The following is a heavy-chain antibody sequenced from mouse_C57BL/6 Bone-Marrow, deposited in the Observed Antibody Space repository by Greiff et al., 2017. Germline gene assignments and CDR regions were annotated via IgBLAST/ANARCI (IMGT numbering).Heavy chain of an antibody. J-gene: IGHJ4*01. Sequence: EVQLQQSGPELVKPGASVKISCKASGYTFTDYYMNWVKQSHGKSLEWIGDINPNNGGTSYNQKFKGKATLTVDKSSSTAYMELRSLTSEDSAVYYCAREGDGYDDAMDYWGQGTSVTVSS. V-gene: IGHV1-26*01. CDR2: INPNNGGT. CDR1: GYTFTDYY. CDR3: AREGDGYDDAMDY. D-gene: IGHD2-2*01.